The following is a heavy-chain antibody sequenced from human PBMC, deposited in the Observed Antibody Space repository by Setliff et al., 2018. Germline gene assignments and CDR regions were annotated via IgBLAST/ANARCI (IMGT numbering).Heavy chain of an antibody. V-gene: IGHV4-34*01. CDR1: GASFSNYY. D-gene: IGHD1-26*01. Sequence: SETLSLTCTVYGASFSNYYWGWVRQPPEERLEWIGEIDHSGRTKYNPSLKGRVTISVDTSKNQFSLRLRSVTAADTAVYFCARDNTMVGATDYWGLGTLVTVSS. CDR2: IDHSGRT. J-gene: IGHJ4*02. CDR3: ARDNTMVGATDY.